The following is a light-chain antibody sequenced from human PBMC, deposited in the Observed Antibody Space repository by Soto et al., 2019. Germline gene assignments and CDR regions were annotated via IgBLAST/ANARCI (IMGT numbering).Light chain of an antibody. CDR2: AAS. CDR3: QPFSSYST. CDR1: PRIDNW. V-gene: IGKV1-5*01. J-gene: IGKJ1*01. Sequence: DIQMTQSPSTLSASVGDRVTITCRASPRIDNWLAWYQQRPGKAPNPLIYAASTLETGVPSRFSGSGSGTEFNRSIKSLQPEGFATYYCQPFSSYSTFGQGTKVDIK.